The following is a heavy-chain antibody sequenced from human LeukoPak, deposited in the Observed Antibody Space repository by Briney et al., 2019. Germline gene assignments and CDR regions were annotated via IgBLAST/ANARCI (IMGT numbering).Heavy chain of an antibody. CDR1: GASFSGYY. CDR3: ARARRGYVRLDY. Sequence: SETLSLTCAVSGASFSGYYWTWIRQSPGEGLEWIGEINHSGSTNYNPSLMRRVTMSVDTSKNQFSLSLTAVTAADTAVYYCARARRGYVRLDYWGQGTLVTVSS. CDR2: INHSGST. V-gene: IGHV4-34*01. D-gene: IGHD5-12*01. J-gene: IGHJ4*02.